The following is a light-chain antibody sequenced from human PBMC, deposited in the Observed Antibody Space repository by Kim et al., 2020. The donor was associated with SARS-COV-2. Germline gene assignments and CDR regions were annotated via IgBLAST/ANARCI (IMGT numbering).Light chain of an antibody. Sequence: GQSITISCTGTSSDIGGYNVVSWYQQHPGRAPKLMIYDVSHRPSGVSNRFSGSKSGSTASLTISGLQAEDEADYYCSSVTTSTLCVFGDGTKVTVL. V-gene: IGLV2-14*03. CDR1: SSDIGGYNV. J-gene: IGLJ1*01. CDR3: SSVTTSTLCV. CDR2: DVS.